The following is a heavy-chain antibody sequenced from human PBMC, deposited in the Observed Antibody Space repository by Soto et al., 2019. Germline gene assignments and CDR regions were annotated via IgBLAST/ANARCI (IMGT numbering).Heavy chain of an antibody. CDR1: GGSISSGDYY. J-gene: IGHJ4*02. Sequence: QVQLQESGPGLVKPSQTLSLTCTVSGGSISSGDYYWSWIRQPPGKGLEWIGYIYYSGSTYYNPSFKWRVTISVDSPTNQFSLRLSSVTAADTAVYYCARGDYYDSSGYSEYYFDYWGQGTLVTVSS. CDR3: ARGDYYDSSGYSEYYFDY. D-gene: IGHD3-22*01. V-gene: IGHV4-30-4*01. CDR2: IYYSGST.